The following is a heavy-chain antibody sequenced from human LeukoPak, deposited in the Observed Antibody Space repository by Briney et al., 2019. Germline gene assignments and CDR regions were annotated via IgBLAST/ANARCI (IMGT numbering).Heavy chain of an antibody. J-gene: IGHJ4*02. Sequence: GGSLRLSCAASGFTFSSYAMSWVRQAPGKGLEWVSSISSSSSYIYYADSVKGRFTIPRDNAKNSLYLQMNSLRAEDTAVYYCARGGRDGYNFDYWGQGTLVTVSS. CDR3: ARGGRDGYNFDY. CDR1: GFTFSSYA. CDR2: ISSSSSYI. D-gene: IGHD2-21*01. V-gene: IGHV3-21*01.